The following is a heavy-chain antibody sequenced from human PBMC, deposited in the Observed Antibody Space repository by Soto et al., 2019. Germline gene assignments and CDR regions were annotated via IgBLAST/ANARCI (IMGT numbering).Heavy chain of an antibody. J-gene: IGHJ4*02. CDR1: GLTFSSYA. Sequence: GGSLRLSCGGSGLTFSSYAMSWVRQAPGKGLEWVSGVTGSGESAYYADSVKGRFSISRDNSKKTLYLQMESLRAEDTAVYFCAKDQWFYDSVWRSLRYPYYLDLWGQGTLVTVAS. CDR2: VTGSGESA. V-gene: IGHV3-23*01. CDR3: AKDQWFYDSVWRSLRYPYYLDL. D-gene: IGHD3-16*01.